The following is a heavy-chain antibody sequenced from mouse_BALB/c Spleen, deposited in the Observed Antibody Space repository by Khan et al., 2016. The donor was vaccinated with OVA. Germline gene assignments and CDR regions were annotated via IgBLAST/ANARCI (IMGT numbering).Heavy chain of an antibody. CDR1: GFTFSDYY. V-gene: IGHV5-4*02. CDR3: ARGHYGDPFSY. Sequence: EVELVESGGGLVKPGGSLKLSCVASGFTFSDYYMYWTRQTPEKRLEWVATISDGSTYTYYPDSVKGRFTISRDNAKNSLYLQMSSRKSEDTAIYYCARGHYGDPFSYWGQGTLVTVAA. D-gene: IGHD2-13*01. CDR2: ISDGSTYT. J-gene: IGHJ3*01.